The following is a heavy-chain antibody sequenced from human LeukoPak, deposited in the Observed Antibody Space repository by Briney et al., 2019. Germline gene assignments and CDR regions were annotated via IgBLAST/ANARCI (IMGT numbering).Heavy chain of an antibody. D-gene: IGHD2-2*02. CDR2: INPNSGGT. CDR3: ARALVVVPAAIRWPHDAFDI. CDR1: GYTFTGYY. J-gene: IGHJ3*02. Sequence: ASVKVSCKASGYTFTGYYMHWVRQAPGQGLEWMGRINPNSGGTNYAQKFQGRVTMTRDTSISTAYMELSRLRSDDTAVYYCARALVVVPAAIRWPHDAFDIWGQGTMVTVSS. V-gene: IGHV1-2*02.